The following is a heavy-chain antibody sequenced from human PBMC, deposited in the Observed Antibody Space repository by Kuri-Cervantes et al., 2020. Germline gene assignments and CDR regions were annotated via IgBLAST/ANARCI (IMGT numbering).Heavy chain of an antibody. D-gene: IGHD3-22*01. Sequence: SWIRQPPGKGLEWIGEINHSGSTNYNPSLKSRVTITADTSKNQFSLKLSSVTAADTAVYYCARRGDDYYDSNGYFDYWGQGTLVTVSS. V-gene: IGHV4-34*01. CDR2: INHSGST. J-gene: IGHJ4*02. CDR3: ARRGDDYYDSNGYFDY.